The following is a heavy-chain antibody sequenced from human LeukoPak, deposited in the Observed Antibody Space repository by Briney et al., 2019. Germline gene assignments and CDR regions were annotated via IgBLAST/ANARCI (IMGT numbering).Heavy chain of an antibody. D-gene: IGHD1-26*01. J-gene: IGHJ4*02. CDR3: AKGHTPSGSYGDY. V-gene: IGHV3-23*01. CDR2: IYGSGDGT. CDR1: GFTFSIYS. Sequence: GGSLRLSCAASGFTFSIYSMNWVRQAPGKGLEWVSTIYGSGDGTYYADSVKGRFTISRDNSKNTLYVQMNSLRAEDTAVYYCAKGHTPSGSYGDYWGQGTLITVSS.